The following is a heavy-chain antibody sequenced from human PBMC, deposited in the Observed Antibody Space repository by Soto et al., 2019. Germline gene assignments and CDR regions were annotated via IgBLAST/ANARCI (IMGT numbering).Heavy chain of an antibody. D-gene: IGHD4-17*01. CDR2: ASPDGTST. J-gene: IGHJ5*02. CDR1: GFTFSSFW. V-gene: IGHV3-74*01. Sequence: EVQLVESGGGLVQPGGSRRLSCAAPGFTFSSFWMHWVRQAPGKGLEWVSRASPDGTSTSYADSVKGRFTISRDNAKNTLFMQMNSLRAEDTAVYYCTRHGSGDYFLFDPWGQGTMVTVSS. CDR3: TRHGSGDYFLFDP.